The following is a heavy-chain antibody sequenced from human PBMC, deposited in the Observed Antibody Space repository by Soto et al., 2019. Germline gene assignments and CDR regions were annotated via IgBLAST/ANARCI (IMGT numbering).Heavy chain of an antibody. Sequence: QVQLVQSGAEVKKPGSSVKVSCKASGGTFSSYAISWVRQAPGQGLEWMGGIIPIFGTANYAQKFQGRVTIAADESTSTAYLELSSLRSEDTAVYYCARVSSSWYGVGAFDYWGQGTLVTVSS. CDR2: IIPIFGTA. V-gene: IGHV1-69*12. D-gene: IGHD6-13*01. CDR3: ARVSSSWYGVGAFDY. CDR1: GGTFSSYA. J-gene: IGHJ4*02.